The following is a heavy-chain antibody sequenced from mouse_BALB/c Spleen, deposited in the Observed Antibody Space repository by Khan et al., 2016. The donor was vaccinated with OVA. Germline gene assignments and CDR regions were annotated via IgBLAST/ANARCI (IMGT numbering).Heavy chain of an antibody. CDR3: ARAPPMITQYSY. V-gene: IGHV1-7*01. CDR1: GFIFTSSW. CDR2: INPTTGYT. Sequence: VKLPESGAEQAKPGASVKMSCKASGFIFTSSWMHLVKQRPGQGLEWIGFINPTTGYTEYNQKFKDKATLTADTSSSTPYMQLSSLTSEASAVXYCARAPPMITQYSYWGQGTLVTVSA. J-gene: IGHJ3*01. D-gene: IGHD2-4*01.